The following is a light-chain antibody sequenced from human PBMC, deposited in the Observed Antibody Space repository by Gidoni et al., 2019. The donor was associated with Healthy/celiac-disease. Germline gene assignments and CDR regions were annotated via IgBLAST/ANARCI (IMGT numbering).Light chain of an antibody. J-gene: IGKJ1*01. CDR3: QQRRNWPPGT. CDR2: DAS. V-gene: IGKV3-11*01. CDR1: PSVSSY. Sequence: DIVLPQSPATLSLSPGERATLSCRASPSVSSYLAWYQQKPGQAPRRLIDDASNRATGIPARFSGSGAGKDCTLTISSLEPEDFAVYYCQQRRNWPPGTFGQGTKVEIK.